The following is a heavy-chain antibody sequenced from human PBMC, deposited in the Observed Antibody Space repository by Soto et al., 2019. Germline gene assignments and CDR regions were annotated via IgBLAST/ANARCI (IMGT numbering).Heavy chain of an antibody. D-gene: IGHD5-12*01. CDR3: ARSSVEIVATTGPNDAFDI. Sequence: QVQLVQSGAEVKKPGSSVKVSCKASGGTFSSYTISWVRQAPGQGLEWMGRIIPILGIANYAQKFQGRVTSTADKATSTAYRERSSLRSEDTAVYYCARSSVEIVATTGPNDAFDIWGQGTMVTVSS. CDR1: GGTFSSYT. CDR2: IIPILGIA. J-gene: IGHJ3*02. V-gene: IGHV1-69*02.